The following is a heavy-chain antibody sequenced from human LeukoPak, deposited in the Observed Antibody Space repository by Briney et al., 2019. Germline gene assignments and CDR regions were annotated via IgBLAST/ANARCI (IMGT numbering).Heavy chain of an antibody. D-gene: IGHD1-26*01. CDR2: IIGSGATT. Sequence: GRSLRLSSAASGFTFSSRAMYWVRQAPGKGLEWVSAIIGSGATTYYADSVAGRLTISRDTSEHTLYLPVTSLRVEETAVYFCAKDLYRGNDWYFDLWGRGTLVTVSS. CDR1: GFTFSSRA. J-gene: IGHJ2*01. V-gene: IGHV3-23*01. CDR3: AKDLYRGNDWYFDL.